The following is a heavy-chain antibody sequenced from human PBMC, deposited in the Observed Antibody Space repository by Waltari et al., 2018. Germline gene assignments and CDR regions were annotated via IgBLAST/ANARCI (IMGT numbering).Heavy chain of an antibody. D-gene: IGHD5-12*01. CDR1: GGFISSYY. J-gene: IGHJ6*03. CDR2: IFYSRST. V-gene: IGHV4-59*01. Sequence: QVQLPVSGSALVKPSETLSLTCPASGGFISSYYWSWIWQPPGNGLEWFWSIFYSRSTNCNPSLKSRVTITGDTSKNPFSLELNSVTTADTAVDYCARTTVQLRSEVYYYYYMDVWGKGTTVTISS. CDR3: ARTTVQLRSEVYYYYYMDV.